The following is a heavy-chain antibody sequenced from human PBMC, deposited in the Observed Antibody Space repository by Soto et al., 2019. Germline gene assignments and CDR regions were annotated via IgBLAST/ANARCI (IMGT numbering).Heavy chain of an antibody. CDR2: INHSGST. CDR3: ARGPLRDFWSGYYH. CDR1: GGSFSGYY. V-gene: IGHV4-34*01. D-gene: IGHD3-3*01. Sequence: SETLSLTCAVYGGSFSGYYWSWIRQPPGKGLEWIGEINHSGSTNYNPSLKSRVTISVDTSKNQFSLKLSSVTAADTAVYYCARGPLRDFWSGYYHWGQGTLVTSPQ. J-gene: IGHJ4*02.